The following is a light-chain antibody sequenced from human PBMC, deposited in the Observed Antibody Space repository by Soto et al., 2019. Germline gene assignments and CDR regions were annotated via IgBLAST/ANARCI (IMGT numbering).Light chain of an antibody. J-gene: IGKJ1*01. CDR1: QGIGNA. CDR3: LQDINYPWT. V-gene: IGKV1-6*01. CDR2: GAS. Sequence: AYVFDIFPISCRASQGIGNALGWYQQKPGKPPKVLIYGASNLQSGVPPRFSGSGSGTDFTLAISSLQPEDSATYYCLQDINYPWTFGQGTKVDIK.